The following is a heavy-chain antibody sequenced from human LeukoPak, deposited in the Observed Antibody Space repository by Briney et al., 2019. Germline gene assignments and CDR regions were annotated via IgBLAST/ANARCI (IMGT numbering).Heavy chain of an antibody. V-gene: IGHV3-30*02. CDR1: GFTFSSNG. J-gene: IGHJ4*02. D-gene: IGHD3-10*01. CDR3: AKDIGSYYDY. Sequence: GGSLRLSCVASGFTFSSNGMHWVRQAPGKGLEWVTFIQYDGSKKYYADSVKGRFTISRGNSKNTLYLEMNSLRAEDTAVYYCAKDIGSYYDYWGQGILVTVSS. CDR2: IQYDGSKK.